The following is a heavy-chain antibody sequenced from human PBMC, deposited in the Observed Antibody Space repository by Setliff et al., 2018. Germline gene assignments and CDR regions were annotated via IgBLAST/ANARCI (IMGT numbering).Heavy chain of an antibody. CDR2: ISSRSSTI. Sequence: GGSLRLSCAASGFTFSTYSMNWVRLAPGKGLEWVSYISSRSSTIYYADSVKGRFTISRDNANHTLYLQMNSLRADDTAVYYCARLALTGYDSSGYYYALDYYYYMDVWGKGTTVTVSS. V-gene: IGHV3-48*01. CDR3: ARLALTGYDSSGYYYALDYYYYMDV. J-gene: IGHJ6*03. D-gene: IGHD3-22*01. CDR1: GFTFSTYS.